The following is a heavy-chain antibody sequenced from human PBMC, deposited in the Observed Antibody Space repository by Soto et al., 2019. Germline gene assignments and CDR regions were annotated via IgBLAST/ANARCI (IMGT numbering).Heavy chain of an antibody. J-gene: IGHJ5*02. V-gene: IGHV1-69*13. CDR1: GGTFSSYA. Sequence: ASVKVSCKASGGTFSSYAISWVRQAPGQGLEWMGGIIPIFGTANYAQKFQGRVTITADESTSTAYMELSSLRSEDTAVYYCASSFGYSSGFDPWGQGTLVTVSS. CDR3: ASSFGYSSGFDP. CDR2: IIPIFGTA. D-gene: IGHD6-19*01.